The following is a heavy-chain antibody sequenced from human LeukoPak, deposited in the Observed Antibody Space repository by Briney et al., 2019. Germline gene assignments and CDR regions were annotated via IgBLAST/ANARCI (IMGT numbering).Heavy chain of an antibody. CDR1: GFTFRNYG. CDR3: AKAGYYGSGGVDYFDY. D-gene: IGHD3-10*01. CDR2: IRYDGSNK. Sequence: GGSLRLSCAVSGFTFRNYGMHWVRQAPGKGLEWVAFIRYDGSNKYYADSVKGRFTISRDNSKNTLYLQMNSLRAEDTAVYYCAKAGYYGSGGVDYFDYWGQGTLVTVSS. V-gene: IGHV3-30*02. J-gene: IGHJ4*02.